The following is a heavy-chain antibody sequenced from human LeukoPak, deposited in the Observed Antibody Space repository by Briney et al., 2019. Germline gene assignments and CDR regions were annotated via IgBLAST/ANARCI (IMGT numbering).Heavy chain of an antibody. D-gene: IGHD3-22*01. CDR1: GGSISSYY. CDR2: IYYGGST. V-gene: IGHV4-59*04. J-gene: IGHJ4*02. CDR3: ATNYYDSSGYSDY. Sequence: SETLSLTCTVSGGSISSYYWSWIRQRPGKGLEWIGNIYYGGSTFCNPSLKSRVTMSLDTSKNQFSLMLSSVTAADTAVYYCATNYYDSSGYSDYWGQGTLVTASS.